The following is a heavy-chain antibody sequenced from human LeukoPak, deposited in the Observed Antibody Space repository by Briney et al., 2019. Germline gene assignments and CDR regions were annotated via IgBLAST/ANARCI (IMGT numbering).Heavy chain of an antibody. CDR1: GGSISSGDYY. CDR2: IYYSGST. Sequence: SQTLSLTCTVSGGSISSGDYYWSWIRQSPGKGLEWIGYIYYSGSTYYNPSLKSRVTISVDPSKNQFSLMLSSVTAADTAVYYCARRVFTHYGDDGFSGYGMDVWGQGTTVTVSS. CDR3: ARRVFTHYGDDGFSGYGMDV. D-gene: IGHD4/OR15-4a*01. J-gene: IGHJ6*02. V-gene: IGHV4-30-4*01.